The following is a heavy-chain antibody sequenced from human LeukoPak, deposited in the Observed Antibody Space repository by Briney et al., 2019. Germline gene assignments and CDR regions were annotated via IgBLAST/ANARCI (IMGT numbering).Heavy chain of an antibody. CDR3: ARSSGTTFGLSDY. Sequence: ASVKVSCKASGYTFTVYYMHWVRQAPGQGLEWMGWINPNSGGTDYAQKFQGRVTMTRDTSTSTAYMELISLRSDDTAVYYCARSSGTTFGLSDYWGRGTLVTVSS. V-gene: IGHV1-2*02. J-gene: IGHJ4*02. CDR2: INPNSGGT. CDR1: GYTFTVYY. D-gene: IGHD3-16*01.